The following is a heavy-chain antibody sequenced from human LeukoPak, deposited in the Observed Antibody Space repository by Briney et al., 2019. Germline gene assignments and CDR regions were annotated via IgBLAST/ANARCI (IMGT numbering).Heavy chain of an antibody. CDR1: GYTFSGYY. Sequence: ASVKVSCKASGYTFSGYYIHWVRQAPGQGLEWMGWISPNTGGTKYAQRFQDRVTMTRDTSISTAYMELRSLRSDDTAVYYCARYTSGRLNPGFYHYYMDVWGKGTTVTVSS. V-gene: IGHV1-2*02. CDR2: ISPNTGGT. D-gene: IGHD6-19*01. J-gene: IGHJ6*03. CDR3: ARYTSGRLNPGFYHYYMDV.